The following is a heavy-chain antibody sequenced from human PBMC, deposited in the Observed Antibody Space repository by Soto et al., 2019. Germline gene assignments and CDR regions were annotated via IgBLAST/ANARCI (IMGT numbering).Heavy chain of an antibody. CDR1: GYTFTNYA. J-gene: IGHJ6*02. V-gene: IGHV1-3*01. CDR2: INAGNGNT. CDR3: ARGVVTTGNYYYYGMDV. D-gene: IGHD4-17*01. Sequence: QIQLVQSGAEVKKPGASVKVSCKASGYTFTNYAMHWVRQAPGQRLGWMGWINAGNGNTKYSQKFQGRVTITRDTSASTAYMELSSLRFEDTGVYYCARGVVTTGNYYYYGMDVWGQGTTVTVSS.